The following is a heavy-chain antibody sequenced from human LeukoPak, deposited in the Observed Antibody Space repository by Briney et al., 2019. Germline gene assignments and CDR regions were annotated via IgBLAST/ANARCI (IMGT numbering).Heavy chain of an antibody. D-gene: IGHD4-11*01. CDR3: ARGDGGDSYYKTY. Sequence: GGSLTLSCAASGFTFNTYSMNWVRQAPGKGLEWVSSISSDSKYIYYADSLKGRFFISRDNAKNSLYLQMNSLRVEDTAVYYCARGDGGDSYYKTYWGRGTLVTVSS. CDR1: GFTFNTYS. CDR2: ISSDSKYI. J-gene: IGHJ4*02. V-gene: IGHV3-21*01.